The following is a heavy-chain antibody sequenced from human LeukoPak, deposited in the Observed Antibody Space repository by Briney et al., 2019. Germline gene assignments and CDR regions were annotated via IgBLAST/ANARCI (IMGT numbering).Heavy chain of an antibody. J-gene: IGHJ4*02. CDR3: ARIIAARPSPFFDY. CDR1: GGSISSYY. V-gene: IGHV4-59*01. CDR2: IYPGGST. D-gene: IGHD6-6*01. Sequence: SETLSLTCTVSGGSISSYYWSWIRQPPGKGLEWIGYIYPGGSTSYNPSLKSRVTMSVDTSKNQFSLKLSSVTAADTAVYYCARIIAARPSPFFDYWGQGTLVTVSS.